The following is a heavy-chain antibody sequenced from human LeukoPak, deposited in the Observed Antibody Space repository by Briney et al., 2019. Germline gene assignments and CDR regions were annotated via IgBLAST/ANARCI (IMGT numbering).Heavy chain of an antibody. Sequence: SETLSPTRTVSGGSISGYHWSWIRHPPGKGRVWPGYIYYSGSINYSPSLKSRDTISVDASKKQFSLKVSSVTAADTAVYYCAGGDSSTWGYSRQGTLVTVSS. CDR2: IYYSGSI. J-gene: IGHJ4*02. CDR3: AGGDSSTWGY. D-gene: IGHD6-6*01. V-gene: IGHV4-59*01. CDR1: GGSISGYH.